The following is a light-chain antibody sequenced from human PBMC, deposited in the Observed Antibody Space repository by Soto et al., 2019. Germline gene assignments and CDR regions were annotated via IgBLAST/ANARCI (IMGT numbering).Light chain of an antibody. CDR3: QQHGSSPSWT. CDR2: GAS. V-gene: IGKV3-20*01. CDR1: QSVSSSY. J-gene: IGKJ1*01. Sequence: EIVLTQSPGTLSSSPGETATLSCRASQSVSSSYLAWYQQQPGQAPRLLIYGASSRATGIPARFSGSGSGTDFTPTISSLQPEDFAVYYCQQHGSSPSWTFGQGTKVDIK.